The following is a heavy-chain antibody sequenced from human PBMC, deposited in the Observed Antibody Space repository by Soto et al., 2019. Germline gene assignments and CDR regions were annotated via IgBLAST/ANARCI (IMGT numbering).Heavy chain of an antibody. D-gene: IGHD1-1*01. Sequence: QLQLQESGPGLVKPSQTLSLTCDISGDSVSSTSSIWNWIRQSPSRCREWLGRTYYRSKWHTDYAVSVRGRITINPDTPKNQFFLQLSSVTPDDTAVYFCARDLHGTYYYDSWGQGTLVTVSS. V-gene: IGHV6-1*01. CDR2: TYYRSKWHT. J-gene: IGHJ4*02. CDR1: GDSVSSTSSI. CDR3: ARDLHGTYYYDS.